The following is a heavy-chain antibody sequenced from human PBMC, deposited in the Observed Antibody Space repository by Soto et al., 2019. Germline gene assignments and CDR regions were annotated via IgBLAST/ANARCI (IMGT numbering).Heavy chain of an antibody. CDR2: ISGSAGST. J-gene: IGHJ4*02. D-gene: IGHD2-2*01. CDR3: AKDATRIVVVRKYYFDY. CDR1: GFTFSNYA. Sequence: GGSLRLSCAASGFTFSNYAMNWVRQAPGKGLEWVSAISGSAGSTYYADSVKGRFTISRDNSKNTLYLQMNSLRAEDTAVYYCAKDATRIVVVRKYYFDYWGQGTLVTVSS. V-gene: IGHV3-23*01.